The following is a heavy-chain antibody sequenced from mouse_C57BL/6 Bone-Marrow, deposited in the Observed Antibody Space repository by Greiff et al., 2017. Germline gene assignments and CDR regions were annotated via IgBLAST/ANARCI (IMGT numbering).Heavy chain of an antibody. CDR2: IRLKSDNYAT. CDR1: GFTFSNYW. CDR3: TATTVVAPDY. D-gene: IGHD1-1*01. V-gene: IGHV6-3*01. Sequence: EVQLQESGGGLVQPGGSMKLSCVASGFTFSNYWMNWFRQSPEKGLEWGAQIRLKSDNYATNYAESVKGRFTISRDDSKSSVYLQMNTLRSEDTGIYYCTATTVVAPDYWGQGTTLTVSS. J-gene: IGHJ2*01.